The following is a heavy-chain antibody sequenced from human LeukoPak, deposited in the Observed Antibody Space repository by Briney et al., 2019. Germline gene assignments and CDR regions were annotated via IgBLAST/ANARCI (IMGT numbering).Heavy chain of an antibody. V-gene: IGHV1-46*01. CDR1: GYTFTSYY. CDR2: INPSGGST. J-gene: IGHJ4*02. CDR3: ARGLPYCTNGVCYLDY. Sequence: ASVKVSCKASGYTFTSYYMHWVRQAPGQGLEWMGIINPSGGSTSYAQKFQGRVTMTRDMSTSTAYMELRSLRPDDTAVYYCARGLPYCTNGVCYLDYWGQGTLVTVSS. D-gene: IGHD2-8*01.